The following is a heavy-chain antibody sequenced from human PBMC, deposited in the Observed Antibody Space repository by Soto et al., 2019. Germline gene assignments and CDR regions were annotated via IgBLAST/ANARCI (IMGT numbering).Heavy chain of an antibody. CDR3: AKNIVATLKGDYFDY. Sequence: GGSLRLSCAASGFTFSSYAMSWVRQAPGKGLEWVSAISGSGGSTYYADSVKGRFTISRDNSKNTLYLQMNSLRAEDTAVYYCAKNIVATLKGDYFDYWGQGTLVTVSS. V-gene: IGHV3-23*01. D-gene: IGHD5-12*01. CDR1: GFTFSSYA. J-gene: IGHJ4*02. CDR2: ISGSGGST.